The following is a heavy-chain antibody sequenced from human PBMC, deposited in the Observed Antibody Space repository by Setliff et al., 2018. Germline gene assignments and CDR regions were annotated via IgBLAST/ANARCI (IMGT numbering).Heavy chain of an antibody. CDR1: GGSISSYY. Sequence: ETLSLTCTVSGGSISSYYWSWIRQPPGKGLEWIGYIYYSGSTNYNPSLKSRVTISVDTSKNQFSLKLSSVTAADTAVYYCARGVGATCDYWGQGTLVTVSS. V-gene: IGHV4-59*01. CDR2: IYYSGST. CDR3: ARGVGATCDY. D-gene: IGHD1-26*01. J-gene: IGHJ4*02.